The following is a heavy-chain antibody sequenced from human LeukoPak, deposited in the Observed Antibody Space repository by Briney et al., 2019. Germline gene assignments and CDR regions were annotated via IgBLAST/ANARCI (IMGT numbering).Heavy chain of an antibody. Sequence: SETLSLTCTVSGGSISSYYWSWIRQPAGKGLEWIGRIYTSGSTNYNPSLKSRVTMSVDTSKNQFSLKLSSVTAADTAVYYCARGSSSWYPYYYYYMDVWGKGTTVTVSS. D-gene: IGHD6-13*01. V-gene: IGHV4-4*07. CDR3: ARGSSSWYPYYYYYMDV. CDR2: IYTSGST. CDR1: GGSISSYY. J-gene: IGHJ6*03.